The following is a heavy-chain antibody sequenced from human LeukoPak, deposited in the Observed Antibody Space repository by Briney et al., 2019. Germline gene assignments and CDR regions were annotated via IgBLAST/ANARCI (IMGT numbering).Heavy chain of an antibody. Sequence: SETLSLTCAVSGGSISSSNWWSWVRRPPGKGLEWIGEIYHSGSTNYNPSLKSRVTISVDKSKNQFSLKLSSVTAADTAVYYCAALRQQLVRGDYWGQGTLVTVSS. J-gene: IGHJ4*02. D-gene: IGHD6-13*01. V-gene: IGHV4-4*02. CDR2: IYHSGST. CDR1: GGSISSSNW. CDR3: AALRQQLVRGDY.